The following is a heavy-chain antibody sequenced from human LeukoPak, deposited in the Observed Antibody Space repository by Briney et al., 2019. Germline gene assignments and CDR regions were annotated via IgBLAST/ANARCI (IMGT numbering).Heavy chain of an antibody. CDR2: MYRTGST. CDR3: AREGTYGWYNWFDP. Sequence: SETLSLTCTVSGGSISTYYWSWIRQPPGKGLEWIGYMYRTGSTNYNPSLKSRVTITPDTSKDQFSLRLTSVTAADTAVYYCAREGTYGWYNWFDPWGQGTLVTVSS. V-gene: IGHV4-59*01. J-gene: IGHJ5*02. D-gene: IGHD6-19*01. CDR1: GGSISTYY.